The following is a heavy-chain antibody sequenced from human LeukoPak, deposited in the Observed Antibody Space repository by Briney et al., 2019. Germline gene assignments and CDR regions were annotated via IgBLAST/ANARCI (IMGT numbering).Heavy chain of an antibody. V-gene: IGHV1-2*06. CDR1: GYTFTGYY. CDR2: ISPSSGGT. D-gene: IGHD3-22*01. CDR3: AREGDNSGYQPFDH. J-gene: IGHJ4*02. Sequence: ASVKVSCKASGYTFTGYYIHWVRQTPGQGLEWMGRISPSSGGTNYAQKFQGRVTMTRDTSISTAYMELRRLGSDDTAVYYCAREGDNSGYQPFDHWGQGTLITVSS.